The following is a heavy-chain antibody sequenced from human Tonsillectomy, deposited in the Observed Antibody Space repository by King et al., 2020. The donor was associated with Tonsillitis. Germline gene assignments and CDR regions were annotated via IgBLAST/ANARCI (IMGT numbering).Heavy chain of an antibody. CDR1: GFTFNSKW. CDR2: IKEDGSTK. J-gene: IGHJ4*02. CDR3: ATDGHYFDY. V-gene: IGHV3-7*01. Sequence: QLVQSGGGLVQPGGSLRLSCAASGFTFNSKWMSWVRQAPGKGLEWVADIKEDGSTKYYVDSVKGRFTISRDNAKNSLYLQMNSLSAEDAAIYYCATDGHYFDYWGQGTLVTISS.